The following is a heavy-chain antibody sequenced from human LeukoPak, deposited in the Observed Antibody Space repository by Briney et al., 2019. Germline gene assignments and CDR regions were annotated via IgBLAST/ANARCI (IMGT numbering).Heavy chain of an antibody. J-gene: IGHJ4*02. CDR2: INHSGST. V-gene: IGHV4-34*01. CDR1: GGSFSGYY. CDR3: ARGPTPSGY. Sequence: SETLSLTCAVYGGSFSGYYWSWIRQPPGKGLEWIGEINHSGSTNYNPSLKSRGTISVDTSKNQFSLKLSSVAAADTAVYYCARGPTPSGYWGQGTLVTVSS. D-gene: IGHD4-17*01.